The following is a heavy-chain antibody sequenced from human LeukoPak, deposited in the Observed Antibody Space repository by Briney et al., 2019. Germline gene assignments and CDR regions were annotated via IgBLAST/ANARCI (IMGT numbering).Heavy chain of an antibody. D-gene: IGHD3-10*01. CDR3: ARAVDMVRGGSGYFDL. CDR2: ISSSSTYI. V-gene: IGHV3-21*01. CDR1: GFTFSSYT. Sequence: PGGSLRLSCAASGFTFSSYTMNWVRQGPGKGLEWVSSISSSSTYINYADSLKGRFTISRDNAEKSLYLQMNSLRDEDMAVYYCARAVDMVRGGSGYFDLWGRGALVAVSS. J-gene: IGHJ2*01.